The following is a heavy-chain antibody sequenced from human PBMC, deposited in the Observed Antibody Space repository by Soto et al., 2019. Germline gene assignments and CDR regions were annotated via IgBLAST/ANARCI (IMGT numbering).Heavy chain of an antibody. V-gene: IGHV4-4*02. D-gene: IGHD1-26*01. CDR3: AHRPIVGAAI. CDR2: ISHTGST. J-gene: IGHJ4*01. CDR1: GGSISNSNW. Sequence: QVQLQESGPGLVKPSATLSLTCGVFGGSISNSNWWTWVRQPPGKGLEWIGKISHTGSTNYNSSHMTRVTVSLDKPNKQFSLKLSSVSAADTAVYYCAHRPIVGAAIWGQGTLVTVSS.